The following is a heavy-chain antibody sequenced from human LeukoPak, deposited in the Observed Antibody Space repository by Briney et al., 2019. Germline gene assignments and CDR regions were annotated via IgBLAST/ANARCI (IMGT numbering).Heavy chain of an antibody. CDR3: ANGPHYNILTGFYKVRSHLDY. Sequence: GGSLRLSCAASGFTFSNYGMHWVRQPPGKGLEWVAFIRHDGGIKHYADSVKGRFTLSRDNSKNTLYLQMNSLRAEDTAVYYCANGPHYNILTGFYKVRSHLDYWGQGTLVTVSS. V-gene: IGHV3-30*02. D-gene: IGHD3-9*01. CDR2: IRHDGGIK. CDR1: GFTFSNYG. J-gene: IGHJ4*02.